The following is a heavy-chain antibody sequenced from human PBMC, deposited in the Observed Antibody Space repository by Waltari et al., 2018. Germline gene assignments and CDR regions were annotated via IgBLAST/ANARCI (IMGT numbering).Heavy chain of an antibody. CDR1: GDTVYSNSDA. CDR3: ARQWLVGGAFDI. Sequence: QVQLQQSGPGLVKASQTLSLTCAISGDTVYSNSDAWNWIRQSPSIGLEWLGMTYYRSHWFSDYAVSVKSRITVNADTSKNQISLQLNSVTPEDTAVYYCARQWLVGGAFDIWGQGTRVTVSS. D-gene: IGHD6-19*01. CDR2: TYYRSHWFS. V-gene: IGHV6-1*01. J-gene: IGHJ3*02.